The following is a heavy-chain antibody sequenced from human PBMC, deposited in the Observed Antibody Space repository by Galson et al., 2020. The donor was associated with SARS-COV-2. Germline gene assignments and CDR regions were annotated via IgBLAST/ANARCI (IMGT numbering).Heavy chain of an antibody. CDR1: GFTFRNYA. Sequence: GGSLRLSCAASGFTFRNYAMSWVRQAPGKGLEWVSSISGDGGSTLFADSVKGRFTISRGNSKDILYLRMTSPTVEATADYFCAEVANSRQLLFAAFDIWGQGTMVTVSS. V-gene: IGHV3-23*01. CDR3: AEVANSRQLLFAAFDI. D-gene: IGHD2-2*01. CDR2: ISGDGGST. J-gene: IGHJ3*02.